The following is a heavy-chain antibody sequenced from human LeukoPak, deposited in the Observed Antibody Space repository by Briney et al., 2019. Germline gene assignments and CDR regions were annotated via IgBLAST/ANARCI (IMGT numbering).Heavy chain of an antibody. CDR1: GGSFSGYY. D-gene: IGHD6-6*01. J-gene: IGHJ6*03. CDR3: ARDWGSSSSPYYYMDV. Sequence: SETLSLTCAVYGGSFSGYYWSLIRQPPGKGLEWIGEINHSGSTNYNPSLKSRVTISVDTSKNQFSLKLSSVTAADTAVYYCARDWGSSSSPYYYMDVWGKGTTVTVSS. CDR2: INHSGST. V-gene: IGHV4-34*01.